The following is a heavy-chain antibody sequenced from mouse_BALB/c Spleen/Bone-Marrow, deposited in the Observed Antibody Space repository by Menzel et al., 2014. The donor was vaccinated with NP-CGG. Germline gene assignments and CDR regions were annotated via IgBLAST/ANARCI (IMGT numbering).Heavy chain of an antibody. V-gene: IGHV5-6*02. CDR1: GFAFSSYG. CDR3: ARRGFDNSYWYFDV. J-gene: IGHJ1*01. Sequence: EVKLQESGGDLVKPGGSLKLSCAASGFAFSSYGMSWVRQTPDKSLEWVATISSGGSHTHYPDSVKGRFTISRDNAKNTLYLQMSSLKSEYTAIYYYARRGFDNSYWYFDVWGAGTTVTVSS. CDR2: ISSGGSHT.